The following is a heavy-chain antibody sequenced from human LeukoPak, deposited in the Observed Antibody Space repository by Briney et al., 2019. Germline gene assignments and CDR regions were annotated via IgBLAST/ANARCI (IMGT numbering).Heavy chain of an antibody. CDR1: GFTFSSYE. V-gene: IGHV3-23*01. CDR2: ISGGSNNI. J-gene: IGHJ2*01. CDR3: AKDQGTAIFGMIIPDWYFDL. Sequence: GGSLRLSCAASGFTFSSYEMNWVRQAPGKGLEWVSSISGGSNNINYAGSVKGRFTTSRDNSQNTLYLQMNSLRADDTAVYYCAKDQGTAIFGMIIPDWYFDLWGRGTLVTVSS. D-gene: IGHD3-3*01.